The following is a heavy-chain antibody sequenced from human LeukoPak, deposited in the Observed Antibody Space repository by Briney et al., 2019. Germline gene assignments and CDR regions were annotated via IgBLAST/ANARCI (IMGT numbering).Heavy chain of an antibody. CDR2: IRSNTYGGTT. D-gene: IGHD2-2*01. V-gene: IGHV3-49*04. J-gene: IGHJ4*02. CDR1: GGTFGDYS. Sequence: TGGSLRLSCSASGGTFGDYSISWVRQAPGKGLEWVGVIRSNTYGGTTEYAASLKGRFTISRDDSKSVAYLPMNSLKTEDTAVYYCTRAPRDCSSTSCSPPVDSWGQGALVTVSS. CDR3: TRAPRDCSSTSCSPPVDS.